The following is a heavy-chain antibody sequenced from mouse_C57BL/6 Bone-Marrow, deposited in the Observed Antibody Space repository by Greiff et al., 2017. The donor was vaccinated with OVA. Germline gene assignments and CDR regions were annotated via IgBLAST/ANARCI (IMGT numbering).Heavy chain of an antibody. CDR1: GYTFTSYT. CDR3: ASSLPSWFAY. CDR2: INPSSGYT. J-gene: IGHJ3*01. Sequence: VQVVESGAELARPGASVKMSCKASGYTFTSYTMHWVKQRPGQGLEWIGYINPSSGYTKYNQKFKDKATLTADKSSSTAYMQLSSLTSEDSAVYYCASSLPSWFAYWGQGTLVTVSA. V-gene: IGHV1-4*01. D-gene: IGHD2-1*01.